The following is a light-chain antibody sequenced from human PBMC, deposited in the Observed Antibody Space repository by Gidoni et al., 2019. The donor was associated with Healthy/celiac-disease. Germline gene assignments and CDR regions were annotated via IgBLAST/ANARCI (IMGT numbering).Light chain of an antibody. V-gene: IGLV3-1*01. J-gene: IGLJ2*01. Sequence: SSELTQPPSVSVPPVQTASITCSGDKLGEKYACCYQQNPGQSPVLVIYQDSKRPSGIPERFSGSNSGNTAILTISGTQVMDEADYYCQAWDSSTAGVFGGGTKLTVL. CDR3: QAWDSSTAGV. CDR1: KLGEKY. CDR2: QDS.